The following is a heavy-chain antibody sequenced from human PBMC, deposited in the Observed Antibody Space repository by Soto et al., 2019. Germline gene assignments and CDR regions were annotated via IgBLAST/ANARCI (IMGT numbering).Heavy chain of an antibody. CDR2: LLHSGTT. CDR1: GDSISSPKW. CDR3: AYSSGWYRHDV. D-gene: IGHD6-19*01. V-gene: IGHV4-4*02. Sequence: QVQLQESGPGLVKPSGTLSLTCAVSGDSISSPKWWTWLRQPPGKGLEWIGDLLHSGTTNYNPSLKSLVILLVDKSQNQFSLSLTSVTAADTAIYFCAYSSGWYRHDVWGQGTSVTVSS. J-gene: IGHJ3*01.